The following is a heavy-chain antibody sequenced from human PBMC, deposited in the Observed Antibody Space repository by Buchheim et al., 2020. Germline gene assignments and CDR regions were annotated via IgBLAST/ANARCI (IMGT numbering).Heavy chain of an antibody. CDR2: IIPIFGTA. D-gene: IGHD3-3*01. V-gene: IGHV1-69*01. Sequence: QVQLVQSGAEVKKPGASVKVSCKASGYTFTGYYMHWVRQAPGQGLEWMGGIIPIFGTANYAQKFQGRVTITADESTSTAYMELSSLRSEDTAVYYCARVGGDFWSGYYIFDYWGQGTL. J-gene: IGHJ4*02. CDR3: ARVGGDFWSGYYIFDY. CDR1: GYTFTGYY.